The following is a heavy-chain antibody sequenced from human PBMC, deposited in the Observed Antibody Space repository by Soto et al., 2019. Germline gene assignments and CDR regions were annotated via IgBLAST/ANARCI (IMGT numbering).Heavy chain of an antibody. V-gene: IGHV1-69*13. CDR3: ARDGYGYNPAPFDY. D-gene: IGHD5-18*01. CDR2: IIPIFGTA. J-gene: IGHJ4*02. CDR1: GGTFSSYS. Sequence: SVKVSCKASGGTFSSYSISWVRRAPGQGLEWMGGIIPIFGTANYAQKFQGRVTITADESTSTAYMELSSLRSEDTAVYYCARDGYGYNPAPFDYWGQGTLVTVSS.